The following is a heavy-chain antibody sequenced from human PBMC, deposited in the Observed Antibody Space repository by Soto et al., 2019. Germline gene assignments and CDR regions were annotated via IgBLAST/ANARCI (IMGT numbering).Heavy chain of an antibody. CDR1: GDSVSSDNYY. Sequence: QVQLQESGPGLVKPSETLSLTCTVSGDSVSSDNYYWSWIRQPPGKGLEWIGYIYYSGSTNYNPSLKSRVIISVYTSKNQFSLKLSSVTAADTAVYYCARGMDNNKVGWWGQGTLVTVSS. D-gene: IGHD1-1*01. J-gene: IGHJ4*02. V-gene: IGHV4-61*01. CDR3: ARGMDNNKVGW. CDR2: IYYSGST.